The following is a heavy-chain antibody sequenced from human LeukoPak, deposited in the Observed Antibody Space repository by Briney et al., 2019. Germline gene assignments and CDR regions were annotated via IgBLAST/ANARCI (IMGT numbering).Heavy chain of an antibody. CDR2: INPNSGGT. V-gene: IGHV1-2*06. D-gene: IGHD5-12*01. J-gene: IGHJ4*02. CDR3: SASFSGYDRLFDY. Sequence: ASVKVSCKASGYTFTGCYMHWVRQVPGQGLEWMGRINPNSGGTNYAQKFQDRVTMTRDTSISTAYMELNRLTSDDTAVYYCSASFSGYDRLFDYWGQGTLVTVSS. CDR1: GYTFTGCY.